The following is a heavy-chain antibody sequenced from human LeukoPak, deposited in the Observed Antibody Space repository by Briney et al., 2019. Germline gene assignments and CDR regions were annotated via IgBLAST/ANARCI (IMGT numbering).Heavy chain of an antibody. V-gene: IGHV4-4*02. Sequence: SETLPLTCAVSGGSISSSNWWSWVRQPPGKGLEWIGEIYHSGSTNYNPSLKSRVTISVDKSKNQFSLKLSSVTAADTAVYYCATDYYDSSGYSYWGQGTLVTVSS. J-gene: IGHJ4*02. CDR1: GGSISSSNW. D-gene: IGHD3-22*01. CDR3: ATDYYDSSGYSY. CDR2: IYHSGST.